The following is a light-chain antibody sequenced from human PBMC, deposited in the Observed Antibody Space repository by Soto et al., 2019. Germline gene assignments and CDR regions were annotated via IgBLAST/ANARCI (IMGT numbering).Light chain of an antibody. J-gene: IGKJ2*01. CDR3: QHRDNWSYI. V-gene: IGKV3D-20*02. CDR2: DAS. Sequence: EIVMTQSPATLSVSTGERATLSCRASQSVSNNYLAWYQQKPSHAPRLLIYDASSGATGIPARFSGSGSGTDYTLTISSLEAEDVAVYCWQHRDNWSYIFGHGTKVDI. CDR1: QSVSNNY.